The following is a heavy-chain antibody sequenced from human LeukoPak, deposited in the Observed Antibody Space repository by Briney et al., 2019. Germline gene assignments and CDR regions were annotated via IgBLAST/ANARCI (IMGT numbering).Heavy chain of an antibody. Sequence: ASVKVSCKASGGTFSSYAISWVRQAPGQGLEWMGGIIPIFGTANYAQKFQGRVTITADKSTSTAYMELSSLRSEDTAVYYCASGRRWLEAYYYYMDVWGKGTTVTVSS. CDR2: IIPIFGTA. D-gene: IGHD2-15*01. V-gene: IGHV1-69*06. J-gene: IGHJ6*03. CDR1: GGTFSSYA. CDR3: ASGRRWLEAYYYYMDV.